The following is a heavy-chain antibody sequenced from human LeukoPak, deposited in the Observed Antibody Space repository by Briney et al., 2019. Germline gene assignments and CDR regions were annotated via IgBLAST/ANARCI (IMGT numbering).Heavy chain of an antibody. Sequence: PSATLCFTCNGTGGSISRYFWTWIRQPPAKGLEWIGYIYYSGSTNYNPSLKSRVTISVDTSKNQFSLKLSSVTAADTAVYYCAREEVGGLDYWGQGTLVTVSS. V-gene: IGHV4-59*01. CDR2: IYYSGST. J-gene: IGHJ4*02. D-gene: IGHD3-16*01. CDR1: GGSISRYF. CDR3: AREEVGGLDY.